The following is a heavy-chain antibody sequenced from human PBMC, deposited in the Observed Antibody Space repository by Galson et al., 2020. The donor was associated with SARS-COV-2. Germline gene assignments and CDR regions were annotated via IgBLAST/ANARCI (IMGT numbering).Heavy chain of an antibody. Sequence: SETLSLTCAVYGGSFSGYYWNWIRQPPGKGLEWIGEINFSGYTNYNPSLKSRVTISVDTSKNQFSLSLSPVVAADTAVFYCARGQRGYYGSGRYYYFDNWGQGILVTVSS. D-gene: IGHD3-10*01. CDR2: INFSGYT. J-gene: IGHJ4*02. CDR3: ARGQRGYYGSGRYYYFDN. V-gene: IGHV4-34*01. CDR1: GGSFSGYY.